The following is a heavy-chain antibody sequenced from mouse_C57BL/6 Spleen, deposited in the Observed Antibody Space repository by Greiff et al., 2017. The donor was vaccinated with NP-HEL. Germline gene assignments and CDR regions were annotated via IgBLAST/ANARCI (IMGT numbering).Heavy chain of an antibody. Sequence: EVKLVESGGGLVKPGGSLKLPCAASGFTFSDYGMHWVRQAPEKGLEWVAYISSGSSTIYYADKVKGRVTISRDNATNTLFLQMTSLRAEDTAMYYCAREVDYWGQGTTLTVSS. J-gene: IGHJ2*01. V-gene: IGHV5-17*01. CDR2: ISSGSSTI. CDR3: AREVDY. CDR1: GFTFSDYG.